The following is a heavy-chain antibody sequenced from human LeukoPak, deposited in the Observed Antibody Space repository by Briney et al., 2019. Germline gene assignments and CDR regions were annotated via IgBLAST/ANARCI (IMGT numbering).Heavy chain of an antibody. V-gene: IGHV3-21*01. J-gene: IGHJ4*02. Sequence: TGGSLRLSCAASGFTFSSYIMNWVRQAPGKGLEWVSSISSSSSYIYYADSVKGRFTISRDNAKNSLYLQMNSLRAENTAVYYCARAEHRYCSSTSCSANFDYWGQGTLVTVSS. CDR1: GFTFSSYI. D-gene: IGHD2-2*01. CDR3: ARAEHRYCSSTSCSANFDY. CDR2: ISSSSSYI.